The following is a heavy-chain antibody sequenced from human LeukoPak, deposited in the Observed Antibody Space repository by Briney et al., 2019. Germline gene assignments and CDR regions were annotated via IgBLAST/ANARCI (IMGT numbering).Heavy chain of an antibody. CDR2: ISWDGGST. CDR3: ARAASYYYYYTDV. Sequence: GGSLRLSCAASGFTFDDYAMHWVRQAPGKGLEWVSLISWDGGSTYYADSVKGRFTISRDNAQNTLYLQMSSLRAEDTAVYYCARAASYYYYYTDVWGKGTTVTVSS. CDR1: GFTFDDYA. J-gene: IGHJ6*03. V-gene: IGHV3-43D*03.